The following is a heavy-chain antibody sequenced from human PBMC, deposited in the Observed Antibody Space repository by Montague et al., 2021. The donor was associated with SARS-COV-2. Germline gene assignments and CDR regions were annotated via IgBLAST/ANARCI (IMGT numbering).Heavy chain of an antibody. Sequence: SETLSLTCSVSGGSINNYYWGWVRQSPGKGLGWIGYIYYSGSVTTSYXXXLKSRVSISVDTSENQFSLKLTSVTAADTAVYYCARRGGGEVFARFMYWYFDVWSRGSLVTVSS. CDR1: GGSINNYY. CDR3: ARRGGGEVFARFMYWYFDV. D-gene: IGHD2-21*01. J-gene: IGHJ2*01. V-gene: IGHV4-59*13. CDR2: IYYSGSVTT.